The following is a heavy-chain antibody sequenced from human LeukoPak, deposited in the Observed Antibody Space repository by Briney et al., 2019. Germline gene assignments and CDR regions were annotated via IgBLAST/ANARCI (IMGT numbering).Heavy chain of an antibody. D-gene: IGHD3-22*01. J-gene: IGHJ4*02. CDR3: ARTHYYDSSGYYTEGLFDY. CDR1: GYTFTGYY. Sequence: ASVKVSCKASGYTFTGYYMHWVRQAPGRGLEWMGWINPNSGGTNYAQKFQGWVTMTRDTSISTAYMELSRLRSDDTAVYYCARTHYYDSSGYYTEGLFDYWGQGTLVTVSS. V-gene: IGHV1-2*04. CDR2: INPNSGGT.